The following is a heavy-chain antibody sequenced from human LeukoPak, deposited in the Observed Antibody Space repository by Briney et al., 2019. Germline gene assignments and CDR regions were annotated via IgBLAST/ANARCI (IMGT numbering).Heavy chain of an antibody. CDR1: GFTFNSCW. CDR2: INPDGRDT. J-gene: IGHJ1*01. V-gene: IGHV3-7*01. D-gene: IGHD2-21*02. Sequence: PGGSLRLSCVVSGFTFNSCWMNWVRQAPGKGLEWVAHINPDGRDTYYVDSEKGRFTISRDNAQNSMYLQMNSLRVEDTAVYYCATWGDTTAEYFQRWGQGTLVTVSS. CDR3: ATWGDTTAEYFQR.